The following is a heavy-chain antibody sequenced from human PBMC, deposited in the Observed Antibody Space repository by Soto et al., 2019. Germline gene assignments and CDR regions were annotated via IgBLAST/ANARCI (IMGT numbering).Heavy chain of an antibody. V-gene: IGHV3-49*04. D-gene: IGHD1-26*01. CDR2: IRSKAYGGTT. J-gene: IGHJ6*02. CDR3: SRGGAAYYYSGMDV. CDR1: GFTFGDYD. Sequence: PGGSLRLSCTASGFTFGDYDVNWVRQAPGKGLEWVGFIRSKAYGGTTEYAASVKYRFTIPRDDSKTIAYLQMNSLNTEDSAVYYCSRGGAAYYYSGMDVWGQGTTVTVSS.